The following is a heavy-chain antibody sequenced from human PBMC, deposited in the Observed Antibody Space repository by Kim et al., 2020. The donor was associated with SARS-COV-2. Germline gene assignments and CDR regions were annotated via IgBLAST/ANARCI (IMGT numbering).Heavy chain of an antibody. CDR3: AKDLGIQLWFRSGPYNGMDV. Sequence: GGSLRLSCAASGFTFSSYAMSWVRQAPGKGLEWVSAISGSGGSTYYADSVKGRFTISRDNSKNTLYLQMNSLRAEDTAVYYCAKDLGIQLWFRSGPYNGMDVWGQGTTVTVSS. CDR1: GFTFSSYA. D-gene: IGHD5-18*01. CDR2: ISGSGGST. J-gene: IGHJ6*02. V-gene: IGHV3-23*01.